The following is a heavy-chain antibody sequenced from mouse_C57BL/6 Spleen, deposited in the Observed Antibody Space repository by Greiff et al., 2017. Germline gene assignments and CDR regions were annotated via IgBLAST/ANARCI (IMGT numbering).Heavy chain of an antibody. CDR1: GFTFSDYG. CDR3: ARGLLRSFAY. V-gene: IGHV5-17*01. J-gene: IGHJ3*01. Sequence: EVMLVESGGGLVKPGGSLKLSCAASGFTFSDYGMHWVRQAPEKGLGWVAYISSGSSTIYYADTVKGRFTISRDNAKNTLFLQMTSLRSEDTAMYYCARGLLRSFAYWGQGTLVTVSA. D-gene: IGHD1-1*01. CDR2: ISSGSSTI.